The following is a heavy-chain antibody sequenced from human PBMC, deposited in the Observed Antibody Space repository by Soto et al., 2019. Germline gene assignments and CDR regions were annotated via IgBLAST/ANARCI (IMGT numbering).Heavy chain of an antibody. CDR2: ITNDGNNE. Sequence: PGGSLRLSCADSGFTFSSHSMNWVRQAPGKGLEWVALITNDGNNEFYRESVKGRFSISRGRSTNTVDLLMNSLRPEDTGVYYCAKEGPGGGRHFYYGMGVWGQGTTVTVSS. J-gene: IGHJ6*02. CDR3: AKEGPGGGRHFYYGMGV. V-gene: IGHV3-30*02. CDR1: GFTFSSHS. D-gene: IGHD1-26*01.